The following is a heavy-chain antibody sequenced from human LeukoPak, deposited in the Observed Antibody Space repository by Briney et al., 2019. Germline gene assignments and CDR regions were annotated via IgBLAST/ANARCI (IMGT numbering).Heavy chain of an antibody. J-gene: IGHJ4*02. V-gene: IGHV4-59*01. D-gene: IGHD6-19*01. CDR2: IYYSGST. Sequence: SETLSLTCIVSRDSIRSYYWSWIRQPPGKGLEWIGYIYYSGSTNYNPSLKSRVTMSVDTSKNQFSLKLSSVTPADTAVYYCARGGEDYSSGPWKFDYWGQGTLVTVSS. CDR3: ARGGEDYSSGPWKFDY. CDR1: RDSIRSYY.